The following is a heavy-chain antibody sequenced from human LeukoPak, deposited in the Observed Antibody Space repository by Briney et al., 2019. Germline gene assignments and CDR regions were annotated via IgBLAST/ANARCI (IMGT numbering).Heavy chain of an antibody. D-gene: IGHD3-3*01. V-gene: IGHV4-39*01. CDR2: LYYSGST. CDR3: ARVITIFGVVILMYFDY. CDR1: GGSISSSTYY. J-gene: IGHJ4*02. Sequence: PSETLSLTCTVSGGSISSSTYYWGWIRQPPGKGLEWIGGLYYSGSTYYNPSLKSRVTISVDTSKNQFSLKLSSVTAADTAVYYCARVITIFGVVILMYFDYWGQGTLVTVSS.